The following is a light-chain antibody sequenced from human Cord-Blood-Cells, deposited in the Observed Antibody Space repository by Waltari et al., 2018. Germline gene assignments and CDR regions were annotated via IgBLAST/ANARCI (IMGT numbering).Light chain of an antibody. J-gene: IGKJ1*01. CDR2: AAS. CDR3: QQRYSTPRT. V-gene: IGKV1-39*01. CDR1: QSISSY. Sequence: DIQMTQSLSSLSASVGDRVTITCRASQSISSYLNWYQQKPGKAPKLLIYAASSLQSGVPSRFSGSGSGTDFTLTISSLQPEDFATYYCQQRYSTPRTFGQGTKVEIK.